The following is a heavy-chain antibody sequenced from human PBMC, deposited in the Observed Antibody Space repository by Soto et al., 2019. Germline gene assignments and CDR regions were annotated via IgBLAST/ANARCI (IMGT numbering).Heavy chain of an antibody. Sequence: SVKVSCKASGFTFTSSAVQWVRQARGQRLEWIGWIVVGSGNTNYAQKFQERVTITRDMSTSTAYMELSSLRSEDTAVYYCAAVGRYYYDSSGYFAVWGQGTTVTVSS. CDR1: GFTFTSSA. J-gene: IGHJ6*02. CDR2: IVVGSGNT. CDR3: AAVGRYYYDSSGYFAV. V-gene: IGHV1-58*01. D-gene: IGHD3-22*01.